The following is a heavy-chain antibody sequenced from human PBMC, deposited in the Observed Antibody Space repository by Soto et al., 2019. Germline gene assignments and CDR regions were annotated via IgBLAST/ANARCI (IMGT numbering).Heavy chain of an antibody. V-gene: IGHV3-23*01. J-gene: IGHJ4*02. CDR2: ISGSGGST. Sequence: PGGFLRLSCAAAGFTFSNYAVTWVRQAPGKGLEWVSTISGSGGSTDYADSVKGRFTISRDNSKNTLYLQMNSLRAEDTAVYYCAKENGYSSTWFEFDYWGQGTLVTVSS. CDR3: AKENGYSSTWFEFDY. D-gene: IGHD6-13*01. CDR1: GFTFSNYA.